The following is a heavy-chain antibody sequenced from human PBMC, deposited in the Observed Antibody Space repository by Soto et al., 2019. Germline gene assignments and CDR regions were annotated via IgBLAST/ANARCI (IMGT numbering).Heavy chain of an antibody. CDR3: SHVLTHCAGGTCYHAVNYMDD. CDR1: GFSLSTTAVS. Sequence: QITLKESGPTLVKPTQTLTLTCTFSGFSLSTTAVSVGWIRQPPGKALEWLALIYWDDDKRYSPSLKSRLTITKDTSKNQAVLTMTNIDPVDTATYHCSHVLTHCAGGTCYHAVNYMDDWGEGTTVTVPS. V-gene: IGHV2-5*02. D-gene: IGHD2-8*02. J-gene: IGHJ6*03. CDR2: IYWDDDK.